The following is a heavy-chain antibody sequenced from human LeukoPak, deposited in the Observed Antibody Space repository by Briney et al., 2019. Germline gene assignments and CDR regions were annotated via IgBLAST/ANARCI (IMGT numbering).Heavy chain of an antibody. CDR3: ARWGNDYSQFDS. J-gene: IGHJ4*02. D-gene: IGHD4-11*01. CDR1: GFTFNNYA. CDR2: VSGSGDNT. V-gene: IGHV3-23*01. Sequence: GGSLRLSCAASGFTFNNYAMTWVRQAPGKGLEWVSVVSGSGDNTNYADFVKGRFTISRDNSKNTLFLQMNSLRTEDTAVYFCARWGNDYSQFDSWGQGTLVTVS.